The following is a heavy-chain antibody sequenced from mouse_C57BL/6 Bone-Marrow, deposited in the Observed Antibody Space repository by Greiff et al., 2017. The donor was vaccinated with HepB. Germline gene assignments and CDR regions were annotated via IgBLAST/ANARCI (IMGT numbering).Heavy chain of an antibody. V-gene: IGHV5-6*02. CDR2: ISSGGSYT. CDR1: GFTFSSYG. Sequence: EVKVEESGGDLVKPGGSLKLSCAASGFTFSSYGMSWVRQTPDKRLEWVATISSGGSYTNYPDSVKGRFTISRDNAKNTLYLQMSSLKSEDTAMYYCARQGRYYYGSSYVKYYYAMDYWGQGTSVTVSS. D-gene: IGHD1-1*01. CDR3: ARQGRYYYGSSYVKYYYAMDY. J-gene: IGHJ4*01.